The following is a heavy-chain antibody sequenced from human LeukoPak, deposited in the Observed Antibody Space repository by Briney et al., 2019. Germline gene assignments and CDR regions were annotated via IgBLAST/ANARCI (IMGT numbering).Heavy chain of an antibody. J-gene: IGHJ5*02. V-gene: IGHV3-74*01. CDR1: GFTFSNYW. CDR3: AKDSAWELLGH. D-gene: IGHD1-26*01. Sequence: GGSLRLSCAASGFTFSNYWMQWVRQAPGKGLVWVSRSNSDRSSTSHADSVKGRFTISRDNSKNMIYLQMNSLRAEDTAVYYCAKDSAWELLGHWGQGTLVTVSS. CDR2: SNSDRSST.